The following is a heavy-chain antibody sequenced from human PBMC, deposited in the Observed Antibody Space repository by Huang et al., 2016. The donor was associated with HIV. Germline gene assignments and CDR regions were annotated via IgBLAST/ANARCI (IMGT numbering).Heavy chain of an antibody. CDR1: GCSFSTYG. V-gene: IGHV3-30*18. Sequence: VPLVESGGGVVRPGRSLRLACAASGCSFSTYGLHWVRRARGKGMEGEADISYDGSNKYDAHSVKGRFTISRDTSENKVYLQMNSLRHEDTAVYYCAKDGADEEWDIDYWGQGTLVTVSS. CDR3: AKDGADEEWDIDY. J-gene: IGHJ4*02. D-gene: IGHD1-26*01. CDR2: ISYDGSNK.